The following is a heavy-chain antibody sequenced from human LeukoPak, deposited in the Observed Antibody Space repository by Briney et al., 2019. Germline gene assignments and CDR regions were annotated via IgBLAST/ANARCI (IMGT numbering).Heavy chain of an antibody. V-gene: IGHV1-8*01. CDR3: ARGILQSGSLGGY. Sequence: ASVKVSCKASGYTFTSYDINWVRQATGQGLEWVGWMNPNSGNTGYAQKCQGRVTITRKTSISTAYMELSSLRSEDTAVYYCARGILQSGSLGGYWGQGTLVTVSS. CDR2: MNPNSGNT. J-gene: IGHJ4*02. D-gene: IGHD5-24*01. CDR1: GYTFTSYD.